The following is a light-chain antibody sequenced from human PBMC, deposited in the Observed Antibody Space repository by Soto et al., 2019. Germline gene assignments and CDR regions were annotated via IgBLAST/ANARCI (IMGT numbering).Light chain of an antibody. Sequence: QSVLTQPASVSGSPGQSITISCTGTSSDVGSYNLVSWYQQHPGKAPKLMIYEGSKRPSGVSNRFSGSKSGNTASLTISGLQAEDEADYYCCSYAGSSTYVFGPGTKVTV. CDR2: EGS. CDR1: SSDVGSYNL. J-gene: IGLJ1*01. V-gene: IGLV2-23*01. CDR3: CSYAGSSTYV.